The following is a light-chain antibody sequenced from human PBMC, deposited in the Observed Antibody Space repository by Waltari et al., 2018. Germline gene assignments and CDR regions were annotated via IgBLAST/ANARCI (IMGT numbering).Light chain of an antibody. CDR2: AVS. CDR1: SSDVGHYTR. CDR3: SSYAGSSKGV. V-gene: IGLV2-23*02. J-gene: IGLJ2*01. Sequence: QSALTQPASLSGSPGQSITISCTGTSSDVGHYTRVSWYQHHPGKAPNLRIYAVSKRPSGVSDRFSGSKSGDMASLTISGLQPEDEAEYFCSSYAGSSKGVFGGGTKVTVL.